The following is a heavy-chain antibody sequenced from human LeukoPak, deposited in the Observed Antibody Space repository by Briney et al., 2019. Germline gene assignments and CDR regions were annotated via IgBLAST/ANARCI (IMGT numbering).Heavy chain of an antibody. J-gene: IGHJ4*02. D-gene: IGHD4-17*01. Sequence: PEILSLTCAVYGGSFSGYYWSWIRQPPGKGLEWIGEINHSGSTNYNPSLKSRVTISVDTSKNQFSLKLSSVTAADTAVYYCARIRPGYWGQGTLVTVSS. CDR2: INHSGST. CDR3: ARIRPGY. V-gene: IGHV4-34*01. CDR1: GGSFSGYY.